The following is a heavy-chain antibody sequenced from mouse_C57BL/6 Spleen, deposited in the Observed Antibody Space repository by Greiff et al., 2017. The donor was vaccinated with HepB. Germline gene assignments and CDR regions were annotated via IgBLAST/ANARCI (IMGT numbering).Heavy chain of an antibody. D-gene: IGHD2-3*01. CDR1: GYAFSSSW. V-gene: IGHV1-82*01. J-gene: IGHJ4*01. CDR3: ARDGYYGGDAMDY. Sequence: VQLQQSGPELVKPGASVKISCKASGYAFSSSWMNWVKQRPGKGLEWIGRIYPGDGDTNYNGKFKGKATLTADKSSSTAYMQLSSLTSEDSAVYLCARDGYYGGDAMDYWGQGTSVTVSS. CDR2: IYPGDGDT.